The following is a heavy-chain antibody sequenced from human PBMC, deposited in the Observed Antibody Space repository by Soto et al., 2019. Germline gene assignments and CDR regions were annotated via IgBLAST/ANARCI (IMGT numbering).Heavy chain of an antibody. CDR2: ISYDGSNK. CDR1: GFIFSSYG. CDR3: AKDQSRVGATTFDY. D-gene: IGHD1-26*01. Sequence: GGSLRLSCAASGFIFSSYGMHWVRQAPGKGLEWVAVISYDGSNKYYADSVKGRFTISRDNSKNTLYRQMNSLRAEDTAVYYCAKDQSRVGATTFDYWGQGTLVTVSS. J-gene: IGHJ4*02. V-gene: IGHV3-30*18.